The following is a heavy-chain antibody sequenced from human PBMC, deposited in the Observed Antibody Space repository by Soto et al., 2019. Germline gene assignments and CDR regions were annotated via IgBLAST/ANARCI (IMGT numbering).Heavy chain of an antibody. Sequence: QVQLVESGGGWVKPGGSLRLSCAASGFTFSDYYMSWIRQAPGKGLEWVSYISSSGSTIYYAHSVKGRFTISRDNAKNSLYLQMNSLRAEDTAVYYCARDRIPRSMVRGVIEPDYWGQGTLVTVSS. CDR3: ARDRIPRSMVRGVIEPDY. D-gene: IGHD3-10*01. CDR1: GFTFSDYY. J-gene: IGHJ4*02. CDR2: ISSSGSTI. V-gene: IGHV3-11*01.